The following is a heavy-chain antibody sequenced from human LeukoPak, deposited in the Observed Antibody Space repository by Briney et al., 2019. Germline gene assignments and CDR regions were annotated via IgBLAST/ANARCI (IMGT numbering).Heavy chain of an antibody. J-gene: IGHJ4*02. Sequence: SETLSLTCAVYGGSFSGYYWSWIRQPPGKGLEWIGEINHSGSTNYNPSLKSRVTISVDTSKNQFSLELSSVTAADTAVYYCASLRGRIAAAGSLDYWGQGTLVTVSS. CDR3: ASLRGRIAAAGSLDY. V-gene: IGHV4-34*01. CDR2: INHSGST. CDR1: GGSFSGYY. D-gene: IGHD6-13*01.